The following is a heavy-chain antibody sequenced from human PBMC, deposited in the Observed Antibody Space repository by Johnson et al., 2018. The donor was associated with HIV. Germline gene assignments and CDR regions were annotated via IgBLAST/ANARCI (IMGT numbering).Heavy chain of an antibody. CDR1: GFTFSSYG. J-gene: IGHJ3*02. CDR3: AKDRTAMVLFDI. V-gene: IGHV3-30*02. D-gene: IGHD5-18*01. CDR2: IRYDGSNK. Sequence: QVKLVESGGGVVQPGGSLRLYCAASGFTFSSYGMHWVRQAPGKGLEWVAFIRYDGSNKYYADSVKGRFTISRDNSKNTLYLQMNSLRAEDTAVYYCAKDRTAMVLFDIWGQGTMVTVSS.